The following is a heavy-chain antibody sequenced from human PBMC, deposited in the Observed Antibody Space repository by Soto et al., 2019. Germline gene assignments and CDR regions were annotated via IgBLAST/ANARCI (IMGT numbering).Heavy chain of an antibody. V-gene: IGHV4-31*11. CDR2: IYYSGST. Sequence: QVQLQESGPGLVKPSQTLSLTCAVSGGSIRSDGSYWTWIRQLPGGGLEWIGYIYYSGSTSFNPSLESRASISVDSSENQFSLRLTSVTVADTAVYYCARRAGNRRGYPIDSWGQGTLVTVSS. J-gene: IGHJ4*02. CDR3: ARRAGNRRGYPIDS. CDR1: GGSIRSDGSY. D-gene: IGHD5-18*01.